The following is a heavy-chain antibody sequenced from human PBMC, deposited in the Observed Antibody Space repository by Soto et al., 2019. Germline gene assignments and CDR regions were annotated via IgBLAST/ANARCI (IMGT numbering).Heavy chain of an antibody. CDR1: GGSISSGGYY. CDR2: IYYSGST. D-gene: IGHD3-3*01. V-gene: IGHV4-31*03. CDR3: ARARAEGITIFGVVYTWFDP. Sequence: PSETLSLTCTVSGGSISSGGYYWSWIRQHPGKGLEWIGYIYYSGSTYYNPSLKSRVTISVDTSKNQFSLKLSSVTAADTAVYYCARARAEGITIFGVVYTWFDPWGQGTLVTVSS. J-gene: IGHJ5*02.